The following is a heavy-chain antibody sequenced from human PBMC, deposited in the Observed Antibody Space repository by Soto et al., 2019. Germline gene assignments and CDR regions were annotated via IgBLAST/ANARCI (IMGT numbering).Heavy chain of an antibody. J-gene: IGHJ4*02. CDR3: ARDVIDNSGYYDFGY. Sequence: QVQLVESGGGVVQPGRSLRLSCAASGFTFSSYGMHWVRQAPGKRLEWVAVIWYDGSNKYYADSVKGRFSISRDNSKNTLYLQMNSLKAEDTAVYYCARDVIDNSGYYDFGYWGQGTLVTVSS. V-gene: IGHV3-33*01. D-gene: IGHD3-22*01. CDR2: IWYDGSNK. CDR1: GFTFSSYG.